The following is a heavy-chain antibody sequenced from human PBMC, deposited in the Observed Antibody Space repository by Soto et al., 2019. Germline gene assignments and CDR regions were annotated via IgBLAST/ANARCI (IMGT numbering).Heavy chain of an antibody. Sequence: ASVKVSCKASGYTFTSYDINWVRQATGQGLEWMGWMNPNSGNTGYAQKFQGRVTMTRNTSISTAYMELSSLRSEDTAVYYCARGAYCSGGSCYSNWFDPWGQGTLVTVS. CDR1: GYTFTSYD. V-gene: IGHV1-8*01. CDR2: MNPNSGNT. J-gene: IGHJ5*02. CDR3: ARGAYCSGGSCYSNWFDP. D-gene: IGHD2-15*01.